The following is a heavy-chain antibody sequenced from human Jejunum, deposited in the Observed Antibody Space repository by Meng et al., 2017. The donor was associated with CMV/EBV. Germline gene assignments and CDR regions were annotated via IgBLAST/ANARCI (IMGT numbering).Heavy chain of an antibody. Sequence: VRVWGSGGNLGQRGGSLRLSCAASGFNFRSYWMHWVRQAPGKGLVWVARISPDGATTNYAESVKGRFTLSRDNGKNSLYVQMNCLRAEDTAVYYCARGGSGSSYGQFDYWGPGSMVTVSS. CDR1: GFNFRSYW. D-gene: IGHD6-25*01. V-gene: IGHV3-74*01. CDR2: ISPDGATT. J-gene: IGHJ4*02. CDR3: ARGGSGSSYGQFDY.